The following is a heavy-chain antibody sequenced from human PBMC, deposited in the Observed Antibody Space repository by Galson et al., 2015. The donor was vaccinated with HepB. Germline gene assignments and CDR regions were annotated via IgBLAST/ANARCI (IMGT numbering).Heavy chain of an antibody. D-gene: IGHD1-20*01. J-gene: IGHJ4*02. CDR1: GYSFSRYS. CDR2: ISAYNRKT. CDR3: ARARYNWNY. V-gene: IGHV1-18*04. Sequence: SVKVSCKAFGYSFSRYSITWVRQAPGQGLEWMGWISAYNRKTNYAQKFQGRVTMTTDTSTSTAYMELRSLRSDDTAVYYCARARYNWNYWGQGTLVTVSS.